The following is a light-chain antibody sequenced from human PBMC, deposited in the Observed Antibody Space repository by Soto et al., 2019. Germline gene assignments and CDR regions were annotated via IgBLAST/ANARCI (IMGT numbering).Light chain of an antibody. Sequence: DIQMTQSPSSLSASVGDRVTITCRASHTITSYLNWYQQKPGKAPKVLIYAASNLQSGVPSRFSGSGSGTDFTLTISSLQPEDFATYYCQQSYSTPRTFGQGTKVEIK. CDR2: AAS. CDR3: QQSYSTPRT. J-gene: IGKJ1*01. V-gene: IGKV1-39*01. CDR1: HTITSY.